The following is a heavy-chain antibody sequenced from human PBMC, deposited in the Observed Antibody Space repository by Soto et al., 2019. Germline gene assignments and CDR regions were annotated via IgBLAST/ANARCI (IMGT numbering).Heavy chain of an antibody. J-gene: IGHJ4*02. CDR1: GYSFSNYW. CDR3: ARPSNNYVAY. CDR2: INPGDSET. Sequence: PGESLKISFKASGYSFSNYWIGLVRQMPGKGLEWMAIINPGDSETIYSPSFQGQVTISADKSISTAYLQWSSLKASDNDMYYCARPSNNYVAYWAQGALVTVYS. V-gene: IGHV5-51*01.